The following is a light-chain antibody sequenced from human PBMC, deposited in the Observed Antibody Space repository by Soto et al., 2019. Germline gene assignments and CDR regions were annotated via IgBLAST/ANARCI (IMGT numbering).Light chain of an antibody. CDR1: QSVSSN. V-gene: IGKV3-11*01. CDR2: GAF. J-gene: IGKJ5*01. CDR3: QQRSNWPPIT. Sequence: EIVMTQSPVTLSVSPGERVTLSCRASQSVSSNLAWYQQKPGQAPSLLIYGAFTRATGIPARFSGTGSGTDFTLTISSLEPEDFAVYYCQQRSNWPPITFGQGARLEI.